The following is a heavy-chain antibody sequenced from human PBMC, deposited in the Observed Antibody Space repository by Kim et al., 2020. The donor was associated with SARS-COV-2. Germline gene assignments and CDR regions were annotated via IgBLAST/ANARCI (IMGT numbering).Heavy chain of an antibody. CDR1: GGSISSYY. V-gene: IGHV4-59*01. CDR3: ARVGLHGSLDY. CDR2: IYYTGST. Sequence: SETLSLTCTVSGGSISSYYWSWIRQPPGKGLEWIGYIYYTGSTNYNPSLKSRVTISVDTSKNQFSLKLSSVTAADTAVYYCARVGLHGSLDYWGQGTLVTVSS. D-gene: IGHD3-10*01. J-gene: IGHJ4*02.